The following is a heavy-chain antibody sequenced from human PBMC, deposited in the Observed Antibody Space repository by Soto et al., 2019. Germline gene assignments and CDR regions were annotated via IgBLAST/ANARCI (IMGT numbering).Heavy chain of an antibody. D-gene: IGHD5-18*01. CDR3: AGAEYRYGYGFAY. V-gene: IGHV3-21*01. CDR1: GFTFSSDS. J-gene: IGHJ4*02. CDR2: ISSRGDDI. Sequence: EAQLVESGGGLVKPGGSLRLSCAGSGFTFSSDSMNWVRQAPGKGLEWVSSISSRGDDIHYADSVKGRCTISRDNANKLLYLQMNSLRAEDTAVYYCAGAEYRYGYGFAYWGQGTLVTVSS.